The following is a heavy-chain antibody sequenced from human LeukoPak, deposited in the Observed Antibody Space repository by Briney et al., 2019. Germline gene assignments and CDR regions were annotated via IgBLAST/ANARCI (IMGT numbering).Heavy chain of an antibody. J-gene: IGHJ5*02. V-gene: IGHV1-69*05. CDR2: IMPLFGTA. D-gene: IGHD4-17*01. Sequence: SVKVSCKTSGGTFNNSAISWVRQAPGQWLEWLGGIMPLFGTAGYAQKFQGRVTITKDESTRTVYLELTSLTSDDTAVYYCARDVHGDYGSGWFDPWGQGTLVSVSS. CDR3: ARDVHGDYGSGWFDP. CDR1: GGTFNNSA.